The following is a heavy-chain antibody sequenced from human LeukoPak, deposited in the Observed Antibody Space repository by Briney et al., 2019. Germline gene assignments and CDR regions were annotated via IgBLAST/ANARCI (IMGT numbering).Heavy chain of an antibody. CDR2: IRYDGSNK. Sequence: PGGSLRLSCAASGFTFSSYGMHWVRQAPGKGLEWVAFIRYDGSNKYYADSVKGRFTISRDNSKNTLYLQMNSLRAEDTAVYYCARKNYCSGGSCYSRGWFDPWGQGTLVTVSS. J-gene: IGHJ5*02. CDR3: ARKNYCSGGSCYSRGWFDP. V-gene: IGHV3-30*02. CDR1: GFTFSSYG. D-gene: IGHD2-15*01.